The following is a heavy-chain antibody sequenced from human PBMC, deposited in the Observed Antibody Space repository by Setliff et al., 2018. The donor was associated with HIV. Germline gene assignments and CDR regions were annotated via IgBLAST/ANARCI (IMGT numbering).Heavy chain of an antibody. CDR1: GGSISSSSYY. D-gene: IGHD3-10*01. V-gene: IGHV4-39*01. CDR2: IYYSGRT. J-gene: IGHJ4*02. Sequence: SETLSLTCTVSGGSISSSSYYWGWIRQPPGKGPEWIGSIYYSGRTYYNPSLKSRVTTSVEKSKNQFSLKLSSVTAADTAVYYCARQGGYNSPLMVWGQGKLVTVSS. CDR3: ARQGGYNSPLMV.